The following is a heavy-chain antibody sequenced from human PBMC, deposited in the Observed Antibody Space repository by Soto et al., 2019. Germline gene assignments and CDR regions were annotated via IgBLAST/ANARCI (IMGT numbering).Heavy chain of an antibody. CDR3: AKDLLDFWSGYDIYYGMDV. V-gene: IGHV3-21*01. J-gene: IGHJ6*02. CDR2: ISSSSSYI. Sequence: GGSLRLSCAASGFTFSSYSMNWVRQAPGKGLEWVSSISSSSSYIYYADSVKGRFTISRDNAKNTLYLQMNSLRAEDTAVYYCAKDLLDFWSGYDIYYGMDVWGQGTTVTVSS. CDR1: GFTFSSYS. D-gene: IGHD3-3*01.